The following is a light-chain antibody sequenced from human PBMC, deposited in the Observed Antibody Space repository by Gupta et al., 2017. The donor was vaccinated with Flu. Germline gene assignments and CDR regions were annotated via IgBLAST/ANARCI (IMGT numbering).Light chain of an antibody. J-gene: IGKJ1*01. V-gene: IGKV1-33*01. CDR1: QDITNY. CDR3: QQYDNLWS. Sequence: DIQMTQSPSSLSASVGDKVTITCQASQDITNYLNWYQQKPGKAPKLLIYDASDLETGVPPRFSGSGSGTDFTFTISSLQPEDIATYYCQQYDNLWSFGQGTKVEI. CDR2: DAS.